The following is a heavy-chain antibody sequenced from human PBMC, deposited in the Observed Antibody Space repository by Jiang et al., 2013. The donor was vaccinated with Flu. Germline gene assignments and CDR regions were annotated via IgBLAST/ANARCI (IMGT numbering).Heavy chain of an antibody. CDR3: ARVRTPGYGDYDGVAWYYYYGMDV. CDR1: GGSVSSGGYY. Sequence: VLLKPSETLSLTCSVSGGSVSSGGYYWGWIRQPPGKGLEWIGTINYSGSTYYNPSLKSRVTISADTSQNHFSLKLSSVTAADTAVYYCARVRTPGYGDYDGVAWYYYYGMDVWGQGTTVTVSS. CDR2: INYSGST. J-gene: IGHJ6*02. V-gene: IGHV4-39*02. D-gene: IGHD4-17*01.